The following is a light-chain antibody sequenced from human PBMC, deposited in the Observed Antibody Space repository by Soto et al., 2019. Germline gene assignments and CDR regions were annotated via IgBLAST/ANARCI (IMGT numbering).Light chain of an antibody. CDR2: GAS. Sequence: EIVMTQSPATLSVSPGERVTLSCRASQSINSDLAWYQQKPGQAPRLLIYGASTRATGMPGRFSGSGSGTEFTLXISSLQSEDFAVYFCQQYNNWVSFGGGTKVEIK. CDR3: QQYNNWVS. V-gene: IGKV3-15*01. CDR1: QSINSD. J-gene: IGKJ4*01.